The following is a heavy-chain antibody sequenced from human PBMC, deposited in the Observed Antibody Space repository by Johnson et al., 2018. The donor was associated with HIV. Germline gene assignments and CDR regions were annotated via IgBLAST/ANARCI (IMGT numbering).Heavy chain of an antibody. CDR3: AKAPYGSGIRPEAFDS. CDR1: GLTFSSYG. Sequence: QMLLVESGGGVVQPGRSLRLSCAASGLTFSSYGMHWVRQAPGKRLEWVAVISYDGSKKYYAGSVKGRFTISRDNSKTTLYLRMNSLRAEDKAGYYCAKAPYGSGIRPEAFDSWGQGTMVSVSS. V-gene: IGHV3-30*18. CDR2: ISYDGSKK. J-gene: IGHJ3*02. D-gene: IGHD3-10*01.